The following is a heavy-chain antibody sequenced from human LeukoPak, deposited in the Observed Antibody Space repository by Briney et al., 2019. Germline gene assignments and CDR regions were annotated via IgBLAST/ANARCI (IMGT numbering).Heavy chain of an antibody. CDR3: ARGGRGIAAAGITWFDP. J-gene: IGHJ5*02. D-gene: IGHD6-13*01. V-gene: IGHV3-21*01. Sequence: GGSLRLSCAASGFTFSSYSMNWVRQAPGRGLEWVSSISSSSSYIYYADSVKGRFTISRDNAKNSLYLQMNSLRAEDTAVYYCARGGRGIAAAGITWFDPWGQGTLVTVSS. CDR2: ISSSSSYI. CDR1: GFTFSSYS.